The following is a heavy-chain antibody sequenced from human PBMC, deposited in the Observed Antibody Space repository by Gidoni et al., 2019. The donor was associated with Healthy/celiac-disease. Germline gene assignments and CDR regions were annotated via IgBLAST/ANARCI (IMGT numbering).Heavy chain of an antibody. J-gene: IGHJ6*02. CDR1: GYTFTSYG. CDR3: ARGSIGYCSGGSCDYYYYGMDV. V-gene: IGHV1-18*01. D-gene: IGHD2-15*01. Sequence: QVQLVQSGAEVKKPGASVKVSCKASGYTFTSYGIRWVRQAPGQGLEWMGWISAYNGNTNYAQKLQGRVTMTTDTSTSTAYMELRSLRSDDTAVYYCARGSIGYCSGGSCDYYYYGMDVWGQGTTVTVSS. CDR2: ISAYNGNT.